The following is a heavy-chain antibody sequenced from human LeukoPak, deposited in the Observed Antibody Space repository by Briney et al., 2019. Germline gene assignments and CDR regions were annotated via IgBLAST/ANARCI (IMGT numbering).Heavy chain of an antibody. Sequence: SETLSLTCNVSGGSISSNYWSWIRQPPGKGLEWIGHIYNNGGTNFNPSLKSRVTISLDTSKKQVSLKLSSVTAADTAVYYCAGQGYYYTSGRTFDVWGQGTMAAVSS. D-gene: IGHD3-10*01. CDR1: GGSISSNY. V-gene: IGHV4-59*08. CDR2: IYNNGGT. CDR3: AGQGYYYTSGRTFDV. J-gene: IGHJ3*01.